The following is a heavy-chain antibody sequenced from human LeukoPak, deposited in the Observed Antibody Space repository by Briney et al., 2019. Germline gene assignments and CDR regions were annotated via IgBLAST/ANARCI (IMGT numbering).Heavy chain of an antibody. CDR3: AGLRGYSYGFLHP. V-gene: IGHV4-59*01. J-gene: IGHJ5*02. D-gene: IGHD5-18*01. CDR2: IYYSGST. Sequence: SETLSLTCTVSGGSLSSYYWSWIRQPPGKGLKWIGYIYYSGSTNYNPSLKSRVTISVDTSKNQFSLKLSSVTAADTAVYYCAGLRGYSYGFLHPWGQGTLVTVSS. CDR1: GGSLSSYY.